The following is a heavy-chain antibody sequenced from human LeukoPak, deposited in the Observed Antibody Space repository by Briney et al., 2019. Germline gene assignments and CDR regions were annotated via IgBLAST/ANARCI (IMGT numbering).Heavy chain of an antibody. CDR3: ARLGGLLSFDY. J-gene: IGHJ4*02. Sequence: SETLSLTCAVYGGSFSGYYWSWIRQPPGKGLEWIGEINHSGSTNYNPSLKSRVTISVDTSKNQFSLKLSSVTAADTAVYYCARLGGLLSFDYWGQGTLVTVSS. CDR2: INHSGST. CDR1: GGSFSGYY. D-gene: IGHD1-26*01. V-gene: IGHV4-34*01.